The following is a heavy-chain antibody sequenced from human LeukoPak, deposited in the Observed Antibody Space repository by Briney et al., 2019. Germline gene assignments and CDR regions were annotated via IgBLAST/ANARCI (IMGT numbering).Heavy chain of an antibody. Sequence: ASVKVSCKASGYTFTSYGISWVRQAPGQGLEWMGWISAYNGNTNYAQKLQGRVTMTTDTSTSTAYMELRSLRSDDTAVYYCARNYDILTGYSPLGYWGQGTLVTVSS. J-gene: IGHJ4*02. CDR1: GYTFTSYG. D-gene: IGHD3-9*01. V-gene: IGHV1-18*01. CDR3: ARNYDILTGYSPLGY. CDR2: ISAYNGNT.